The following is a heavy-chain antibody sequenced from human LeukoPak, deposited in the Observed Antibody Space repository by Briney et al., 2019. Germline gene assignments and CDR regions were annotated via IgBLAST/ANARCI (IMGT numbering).Heavy chain of an antibody. CDR3: ARDPYVSGSYGWLDP. Sequence: ASVKVSCKASGYTFTGYYIHWVRQAPGQGLEWMGRINPNSGDTDYAQKFQGRVTMTRDTSISTAYMELSNLSSDDTAVYYCARDPYVSGSYGWLDPWGQGTLVTVSS. CDR1: GYTFTGYY. V-gene: IGHV1-2*06. J-gene: IGHJ5*02. CDR2: INPNSGDT. D-gene: IGHD3-10*01.